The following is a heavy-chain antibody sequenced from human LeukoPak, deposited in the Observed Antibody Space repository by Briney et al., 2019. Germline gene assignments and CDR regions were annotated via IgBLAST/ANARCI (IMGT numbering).Heavy chain of an antibody. J-gene: IGHJ3*02. CDR3: AKEQYCSSTSCFALLDAFDI. CDR1: GFTFSSYA. D-gene: IGHD2-2*01. V-gene: IGHV3-23*01. Sequence: AGGSLRLSCAASGFTFSSYAMSWVRQAPGKGLEWVSAISGSGGSTYYADSVKGRFTISRDNSKRTLYLQMNSLRAEDTAVYYCAKEQYCSSTSCFALLDAFDIWGQGTMVTVSS. CDR2: ISGSGGST.